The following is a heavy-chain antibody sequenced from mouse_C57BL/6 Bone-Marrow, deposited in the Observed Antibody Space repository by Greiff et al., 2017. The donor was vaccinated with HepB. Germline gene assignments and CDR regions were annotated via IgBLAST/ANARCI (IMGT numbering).Heavy chain of an antibody. CDR2: IYIGNGYT. CDR3: ARTPPYYYGSSYVYFDY. Sequence: VQLQQSGAELVRPGSSVKMSCKTSGYTFTSYGINWVKQRPGQGLEWIGYIYIGNGYTEYNEKFKGKATLTSDTSSSTAYMQLSSLTSEDSAIYFCARTPPYYYGSSYVYFDYWGQGTTLTVSS. V-gene: IGHV1-58*01. D-gene: IGHD1-1*01. CDR1: GYTFTSYG. J-gene: IGHJ2*01.